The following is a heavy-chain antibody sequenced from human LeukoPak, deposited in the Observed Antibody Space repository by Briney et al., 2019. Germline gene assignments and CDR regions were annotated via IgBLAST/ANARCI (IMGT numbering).Heavy chain of an antibody. Sequence: SVKVSCKASGGTFSSYVISWVRQAPGQGLEWMGGIIPIFGTANYAQKFQGRVTITTDESTSTAYMELSSLRSEDAAVYYCTRGYCSSTSCYLDQSGWFDPWGQGTLVTVSS. CDR2: IIPIFGTA. CDR1: GGTFSSYV. D-gene: IGHD2-2*01. J-gene: IGHJ5*02. CDR3: TRGYCSSTSCYLDQSGWFDP. V-gene: IGHV1-69*05.